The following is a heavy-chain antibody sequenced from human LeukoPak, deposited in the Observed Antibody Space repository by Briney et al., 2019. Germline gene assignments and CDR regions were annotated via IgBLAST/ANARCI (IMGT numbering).Heavy chain of an antibody. CDR3: AKDRTLFDY. Sequence: GGSLRLSCAASGFTFSTFAMIWVRQPPGKGLEWVSAISGSGGSTYYADSVKGRFTISRDNSKNTLYLQMNSLRAEDTAVYYCAKDRTLFDYWGQGTLVTVSS. D-gene: IGHD3/OR15-3a*01. V-gene: IGHV3-23*01. CDR2: ISGSGGST. J-gene: IGHJ4*02. CDR1: GFTFSTFA.